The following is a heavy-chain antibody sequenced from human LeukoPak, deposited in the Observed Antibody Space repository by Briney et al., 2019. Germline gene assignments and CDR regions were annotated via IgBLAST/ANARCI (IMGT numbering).Heavy chain of an antibody. V-gene: IGHV3-23*01. D-gene: IGHD5-12*01. J-gene: IGHJ1*01. CDR1: GFTFSSYA. CDR3: ARADSGFDR. Sequence: GGSLRLSCAASGFTFSSYAMSWVRQAPGKGLEWVSAISGSGGSTYYADSVKGRFTISTDNSKNTLCLQMNSLRVEDTAVYFCARADSGFDRWGQGTLVTVSS. CDR2: ISGSGGST.